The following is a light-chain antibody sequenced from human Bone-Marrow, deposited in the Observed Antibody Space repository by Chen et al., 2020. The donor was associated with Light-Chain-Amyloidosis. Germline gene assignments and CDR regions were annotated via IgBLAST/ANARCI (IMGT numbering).Light chain of an antibody. V-gene: IGLV3-21*02. CDR2: DDS. J-gene: IGLJ1*01. Sequence: YVLTQPSSVSVAPGQTATIACGGNNIGSTSVHWYQQTPGQAPLLVVYDDSDRPSGIPERLSGSNSGNTATLTISRVEAGDEADYYCQIWDRTSTHYVFGFGTKVTVL. CDR1: NIGSTS. CDR3: QIWDRTSTHYV.